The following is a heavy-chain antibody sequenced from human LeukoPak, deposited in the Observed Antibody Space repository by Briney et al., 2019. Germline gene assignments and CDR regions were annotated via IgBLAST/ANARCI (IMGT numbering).Heavy chain of an antibody. CDR2: ISAYNGNT. D-gene: IGHD3-22*01. CDR3: ATHYYYESSGYYFFDY. CDR1: GYTFTSYG. Sequence: GASVKVSCKASGYTFTSYGISWVRQAPGQGLEWMGWISAYNGNTNYAQKLQGRVTMTTDTSTSTAYMELRSLRSDDTAVYYCATHYYYESSGYYFFDYWGQGTLVTVSS. J-gene: IGHJ4*02. V-gene: IGHV1-18*01.